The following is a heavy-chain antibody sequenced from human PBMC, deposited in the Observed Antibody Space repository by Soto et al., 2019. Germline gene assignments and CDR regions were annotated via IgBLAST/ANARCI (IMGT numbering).Heavy chain of an antibody. J-gene: IGHJ5*02. CDR2: IYYSGST. V-gene: IGHV4-61*01. D-gene: IGHD1-1*01. Sequence: SETLSLTCTVSGGSVSSGSYYWSWIRQPPGKGLEWIGYIYYSGSTNYNPSLKSRVTISVDTSKNQFSLKLSSVTAADTAVYYCARVIRLDRNWFDPWGQGTLVTVSS. CDR1: GGSVSSGSYY. CDR3: ARVIRLDRNWFDP.